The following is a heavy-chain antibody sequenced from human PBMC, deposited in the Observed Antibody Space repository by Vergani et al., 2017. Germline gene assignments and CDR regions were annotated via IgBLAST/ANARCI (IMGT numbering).Heavy chain of an antibody. CDR2: LTGGGGIT. CDR1: GFTFSTYA. D-gene: IGHD1-26*01. V-gene: IGHV3-23*01. J-gene: IGHJ4*02. Sequence: EVQLLESGGSLKQPGGSVRLSCAASGFTFSTYAMHWVRQAPGKGLEWVSALTGGGGITYYADSFKGRFIISRDNSRDTLYLQMNILRPEDTATYYCVKDAGSYENFFDSWGQGTLVTVSS. CDR3: VKDAGSYENFFDS.